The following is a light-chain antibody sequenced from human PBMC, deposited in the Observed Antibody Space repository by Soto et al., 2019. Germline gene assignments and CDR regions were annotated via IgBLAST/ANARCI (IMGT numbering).Light chain of an antibody. Sequence: EIVMTQSPATLSVSPGERATLSCRASQGVGSNLAWYQQKPGQAPRLLIFGTSTRATGVPARFSGSGSGTEFSLTISSLQYEDFAVYYCQQYNNWPPWTFGQGTKVEIK. J-gene: IGKJ1*01. CDR2: GTS. CDR1: QGVGSN. CDR3: QQYNNWPPWT. V-gene: IGKV3-15*01.